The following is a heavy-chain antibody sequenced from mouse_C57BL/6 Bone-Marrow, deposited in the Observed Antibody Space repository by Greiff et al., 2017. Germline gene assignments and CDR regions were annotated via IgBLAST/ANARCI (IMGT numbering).Heavy chain of an antibody. CDR1: GYTFTSYG. D-gene: IGHD1-1*01. Sequence: VQLQQSGAELVRPGSSVKMSCKTSGYTFTSYGINWVKQRPGQGLEWIGYIYIGNGYTEYNEKFKDKATITADTSSNTAYLQLSSLTSEDTAVCYCTRSLMYYGTNDWGQGTTLTVSS. V-gene: IGHV1-58*01. CDR2: IYIGNGYT. CDR3: TRSLMYYGTND. J-gene: IGHJ2*01.